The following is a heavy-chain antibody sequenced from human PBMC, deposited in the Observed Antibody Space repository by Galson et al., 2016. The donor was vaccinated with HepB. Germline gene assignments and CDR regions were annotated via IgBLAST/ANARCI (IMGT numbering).Heavy chain of an antibody. J-gene: IGHJ4*02. CDR3: AKDQRDYGDQGYFDY. V-gene: IGHV3-23*01. Sequence: SLRLSCAASGFVFSNFGLSWVRQAPEKGLEWVASISTRRTTYYSDSVQGRFTISRDNSNNTLYLQMNGLRAEDTAVYYCAKDQRDYGDQGYFDYWGQGTLVTVSS. CDR2: ISTRRTT. D-gene: IGHD4-17*01. CDR1: GFVFSNFG.